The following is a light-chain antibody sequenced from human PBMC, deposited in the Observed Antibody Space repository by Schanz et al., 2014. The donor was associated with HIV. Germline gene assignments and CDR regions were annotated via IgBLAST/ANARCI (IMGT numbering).Light chain of an antibody. CDR1: QSISNN. J-gene: IGKJ1*01. V-gene: IGKV3-15*01. Sequence: EIVMTQSPATLYVSPGERATLSCRASQSISNNLAWYQHKPGQAPRLLIYGAFTRATGIPVRFSGSGSGTDFTLTISRLEPEDVAVYSCQQYSASPRTFGQGTRLEIK. CDR3: QQYSASPRT. CDR2: GAF.